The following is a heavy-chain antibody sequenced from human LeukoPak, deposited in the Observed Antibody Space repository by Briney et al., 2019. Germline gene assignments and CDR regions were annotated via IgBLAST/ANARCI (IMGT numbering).Heavy chain of an antibody. V-gene: IGHV1-2*04. Sequence: ASVKVSCKASGYTFTGYYMHWVRQAPGQGLEWMGWINPNSGGTNYAQKFQGWVTMTRDTSISTAYMELSRLRSDDTAVYYCAREPPYTGHCDITTCDVSRFDLWGQGTLVTVSS. CDR1: GYTFTGYY. J-gene: IGHJ4*02. D-gene: IGHD2-2*01. CDR2: INPNSGGT. CDR3: AREPPYTGHCDITTCDVSRFDL.